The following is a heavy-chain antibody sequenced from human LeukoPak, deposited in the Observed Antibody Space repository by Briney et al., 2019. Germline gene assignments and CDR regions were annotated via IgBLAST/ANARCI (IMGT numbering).Heavy chain of an antibody. CDR2: IRFDGGNE. D-gene: IGHD4-17*01. Sequence: GGSLRLSCAASGVTVNKYGMHWVRQAPGKGLEEVSFIRFDGGNEYYAESVKGRFTVSRDNSKNTPYLQMNRLRAEDSALYYCAKGDFRGYYGRDQFDFWGQGTLVTVSS. CDR3: AKGDFRGYYGRDQFDF. CDR1: GVTVNKYG. J-gene: IGHJ4*02. V-gene: IGHV3-30*02.